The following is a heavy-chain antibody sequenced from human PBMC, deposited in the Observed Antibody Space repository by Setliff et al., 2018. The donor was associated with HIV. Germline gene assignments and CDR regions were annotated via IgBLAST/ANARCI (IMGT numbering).Heavy chain of an antibody. CDR1: GGSIRISSYY. Sequence: PSETLSLTCTVSGGSIRISSYYWGWIRQPPGKGLEWIGSIYYSGSTYYNPSLKSRVTISVDTSKNQFSLKLSSVSAADTAVYHCSRGSYYMDVWGKGTTVTVSS. CDR2: IYYSGST. V-gene: IGHV4-39*07. J-gene: IGHJ6*03. CDR3: SRGSYYMDV. D-gene: IGHD3-16*01.